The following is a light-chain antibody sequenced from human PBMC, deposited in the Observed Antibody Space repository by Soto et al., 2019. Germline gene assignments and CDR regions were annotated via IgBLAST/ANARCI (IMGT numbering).Light chain of an antibody. V-gene: IGKV3-20*01. J-gene: IGKJ5*01. CDR3: QYYSSSLSIT. CDR1: QSVRSTY. CDR2: GAS. Sequence: ENVLTQSPGILSLSPGERATLSCRASQSVRSTYLAWYQQTPGQAPRLLIHGASSRANGIPDRFSGSGSGTDFTLPISRLEPEDFAVYYCQYYSSSLSITFGQGTRLDIK.